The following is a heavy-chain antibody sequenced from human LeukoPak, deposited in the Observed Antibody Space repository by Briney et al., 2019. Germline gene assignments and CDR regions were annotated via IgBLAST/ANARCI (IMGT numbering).Heavy chain of an antibody. V-gene: IGHV3-23*01. J-gene: IGHJ4*02. CDR1: GFTFSSSA. CDR2: ISNNGGYT. Sequence: GGSLRLSCAASGFTFSSSAMSWVRQAPGKGLEWVSAISNNGGYTYYADSVQGRFTISRDNSKSTLCLQMNSLRAEDTAVYYCAKGGKWDVTPFDYWGQGTLVTVSS. CDR3: AKGGKWDVTPFDY. D-gene: IGHD1-26*01.